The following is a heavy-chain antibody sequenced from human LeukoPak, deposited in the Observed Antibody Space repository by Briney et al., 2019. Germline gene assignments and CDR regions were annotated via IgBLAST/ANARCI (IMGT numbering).Heavy chain of an antibody. D-gene: IGHD3-3*01. CDR2: ISSSGSTI. V-gene: IGHV3-11*01. CDR3: AKVKDFWSGYQGIWGYHFDY. J-gene: IGHJ4*02. Sequence: GGSLRLSCAASTLNLTDYYMTWIRQAPGKGLEWVSYISSSGSTIYYADSVKGRFTISRDNAKTSLYLQMNSLRAEDTAVYYCAKVKDFWSGYQGIWGYHFDYWGQGTLVTVSS. CDR1: TLNLTDYY.